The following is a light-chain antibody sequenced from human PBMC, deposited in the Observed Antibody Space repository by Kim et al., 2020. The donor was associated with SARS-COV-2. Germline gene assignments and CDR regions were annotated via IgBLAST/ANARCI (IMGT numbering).Light chain of an antibody. J-gene: IGKJ5*01. Sequence: APGKKATLSGRASESRNGKLAWYHQKPGQPPRLLMYATYTRATGVPARFSGSGSGTEFTLTITNLQSEDSGLYHCQQYNDWPPITFGQGTRLEIK. CDR2: ATY. CDR3: QQYNDWPPIT. CDR1: ESRNGK. V-gene: IGKV3-15*01.